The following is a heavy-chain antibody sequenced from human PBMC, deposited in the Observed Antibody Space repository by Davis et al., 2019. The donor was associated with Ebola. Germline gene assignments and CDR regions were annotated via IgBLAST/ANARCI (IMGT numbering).Heavy chain of an antibody. V-gene: IGHV1-8*01. Sequence: SVPVSCKASRYTFTSYDINWVRQAPGQGLEWLGWMNPNSGNTGYAPKFQGRVTMTRNTPISTAYMELSSLRSEDTAVYYCARFFGDTYYYGMDVWGQGTTVTVSS. J-gene: IGHJ6*02. CDR1: RYTFTSYD. CDR3: ARFFGDTYYYGMDV. D-gene: IGHD2-21*02. CDR2: MNPNSGNT.